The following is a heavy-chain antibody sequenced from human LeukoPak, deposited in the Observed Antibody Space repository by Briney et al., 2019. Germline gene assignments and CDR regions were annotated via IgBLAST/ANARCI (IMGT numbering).Heavy chain of an antibody. Sequence: GGSLRLSCAASGFNFSNYAMSWVRQAPAKGLEWVSALSGRGSNTYYADSVRGRFTISRDNSKNTLYLQMNSLRAEDTAVYYCAKDSRGGPDYLAAAGYYYGMDVWGQWTTVTVSS. J-gene: IGHJ6*02. CDR1: GFNFSNYA. CDR2: LSGRGSNT. CDR3: AKDSRGGPDYLAAAGYYYGMDV. D-gene: IGHD6-13*01. V-gene: IGHV3-23*01.